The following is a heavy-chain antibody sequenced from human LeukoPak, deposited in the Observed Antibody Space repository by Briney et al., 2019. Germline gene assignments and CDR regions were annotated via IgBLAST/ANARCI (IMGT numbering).Heavy chain of an antibody. Sequence: SETLSLTCSVSGYSISSHYCWGWIRQPPGKGLEWIGSVCHSGSSFYNPSLKSRLAISIDTSKNEFSLKLSSLTAADTAVYYCARDHDSEVAFDIWGQGTMVTVSS. D-gene: IGHD2-21*02. CDR2: VCHSGSS. V-gene: IGHV4-38-2*02. CDR3: ARDHDSEVAFDI. J-gene: IGHJ3*02. CDR1: GYSISSHYC.